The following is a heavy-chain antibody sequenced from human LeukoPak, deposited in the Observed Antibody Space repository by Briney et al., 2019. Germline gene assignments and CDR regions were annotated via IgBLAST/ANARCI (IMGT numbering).Heavy chain of an antibody. CDR1: GYSISSGYY. J-gene: IGHJ4*02. Sequence: SETLSLTCTVSGYSISSGYYWGWIRQPPGKGLEWIGNIHHSGTTFYNPSLKSRVTISVDTSKNQFSLNLSSVTAADTAVYFCARRTSSWYFDYWGQGTLVTVSS. CDR2: IHHSGTT. CDR3: ARRTSSWYFDY. V-gene: IGHV4-38-2*02. D-gene: IGHD6-13*01.